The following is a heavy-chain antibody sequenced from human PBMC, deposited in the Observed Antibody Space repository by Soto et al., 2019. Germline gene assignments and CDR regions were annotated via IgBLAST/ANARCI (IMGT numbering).Heavy chain of an antibody. CDR2: IYYNVRT. CDR1: GGSISTYY. Sequence: NPSGTLSLTCTVSGGSISTYYWSWIRQPPGKGLEWIGYIYYNVRTNYNPSLQSRVTISLDTSKSQFSLQLSSVSAADTAVYYCARDGSGYDFWSGPYFFDYWGPGTLVTVSS. V-gene: IGHV4-59*01. J-gene: IGHJ4*02. CDR3: ARDGSGYDFWSGPYFFDY. D-gene: IGHD3-3*01.